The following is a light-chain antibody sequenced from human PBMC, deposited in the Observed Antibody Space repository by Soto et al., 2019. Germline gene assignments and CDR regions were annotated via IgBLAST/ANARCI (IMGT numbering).Light chain of an antibody. Sequence: QSVLAQPPSVSGAPGQRVIIWCTGSSSNIGAGRDVHWYRQFPGEAPKFLISDSNHRPSGVPDRFSVSKSGASASLAITGLRAEDEGDYFCQSYGTSLSGLYVFGTGTKVTVL. J-gene: IGLJ1*01. CDR3: QSYGTSLSGLYV. V-gene: IGLV1-40*01. CDR1: SSNIGAGRD. CDR2: DSN.